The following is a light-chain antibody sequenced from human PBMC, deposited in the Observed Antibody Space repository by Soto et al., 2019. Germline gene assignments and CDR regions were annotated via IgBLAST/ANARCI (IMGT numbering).Light chain of an antibody. CDR1: QGISSY. Sequence: AIRMTQSPSSLSASTGDRVTITCRASQGISSYLAWYQQKPGKAPKLLIYAASTLQSGVPSRFSGSGSGTDFTLTISSLQPEDFATYFCQQTSGVPRTFGQGTKLEIK. CDR2: AAS. V-gene: IGKV1-8*01. J-gene: IGKJ2*01. CDR3: QQTSGVPRT.